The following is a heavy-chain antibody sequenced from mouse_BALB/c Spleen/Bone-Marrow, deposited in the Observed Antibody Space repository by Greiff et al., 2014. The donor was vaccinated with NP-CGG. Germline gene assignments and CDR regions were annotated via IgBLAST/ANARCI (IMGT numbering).Heavy chain of an antibody. Sequence: EVQVVESGPELVKPGASVKMSCKASGYTFTSYVMHWVKQKPGQGLEWIGYINPYNDGTKYNEKFKGKATLTSDKSSSTAYMELSSLTSEDSAVYYCAREGVDYFDYWGKGTTLTVSS. CDR3: AREGVDYFDY. J-gene: IGHJ2*01. V-gene: IGHV1-14*01. CDR2: INPYNDGT. CDR1: GYTFTSYV.